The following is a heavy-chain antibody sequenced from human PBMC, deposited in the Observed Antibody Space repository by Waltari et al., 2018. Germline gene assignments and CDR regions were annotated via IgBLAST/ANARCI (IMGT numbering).Heavy chain of an antibody. Sequence: QLQLQESGPGLVKPSETLSLTCTVSGGSISSSSYYWGWIRQPPGKGLEWIGIIYYSGSTYYNPSLKSRVTISVDTSKNQFSLKLSSVTAADTAVYYCARGSVGATSRFDPWGQGTLVTVSS. CDR2: IYYSGST. CDR1: GGSISSSSYY. J-gene: IGHJ5*02. D-gene: IGHD1-26*01. V-gene: IGHV4-39*01. CDR3: ARGSVGATSRFDP.